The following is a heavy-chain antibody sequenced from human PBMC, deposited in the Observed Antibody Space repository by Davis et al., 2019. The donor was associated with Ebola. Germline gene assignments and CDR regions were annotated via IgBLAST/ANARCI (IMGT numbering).Heavy chain of an antibody. J-gene: IGHJ4*02. CDR3: ARPSSGYEASFDY. CDR1: AYSFTNYW. CDR2: IFPGVSDI. Sequence: GGSLRPSCQRSAYSFTNYWIAWVRQTPGEGLEWMGTIFPGVSDIRNSPSFQGQATISADKSINSAYLQWNSRRASDTAIYYCARPSSGYEASFDYWGQGTLVTVSS. D-gene: IGHD3-22*01. V-gene: IGHV5-51*01.